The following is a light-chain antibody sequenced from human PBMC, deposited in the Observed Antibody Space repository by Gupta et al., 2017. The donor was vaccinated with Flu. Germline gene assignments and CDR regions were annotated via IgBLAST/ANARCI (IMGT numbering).Light chain of an antibody. CDR3: QQRRNWPLT. J-gene: IGKJ4*01. V-gene: IGKV3-11*01. CDR1: QSVSSY. CDR2: DAS. Sequence: EIVFTQSPATLSLSPGESATLSRRASQSVSSYLAWYQQKPGQAPRLLIYDASNRATGIPARFSGSGSGTDFTLTISSLEPEDFAVYYCQQRRNWPLTFGEGTKVEIK.